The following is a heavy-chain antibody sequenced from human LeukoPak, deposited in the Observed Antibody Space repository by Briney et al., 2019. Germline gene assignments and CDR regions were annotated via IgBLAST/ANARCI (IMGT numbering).Heavy chain of an antibody. D-gene: IGHD6-19*01. CDR3: AKLRVAVAGPFDY. CDR1: GFTFSSYG. CDR2: IRYDGSSK. V-gene: IGHV3-30*02. Sequence: GGSLRLSCAASGFTFSSYGMHWVRQAPGKGLEWVAFIRYDGSSKYYADSVKGRFTISRDNSKNTLYLQMNSLRAEDTAVYYCAKLRVAVAGPFDYWGQGTLVTVSS. J-gene: IGHJ4*02.